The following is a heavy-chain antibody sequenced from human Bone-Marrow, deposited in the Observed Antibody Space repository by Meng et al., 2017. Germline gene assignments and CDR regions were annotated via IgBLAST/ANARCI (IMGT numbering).Heavy chain of an antibody. J-gene: IGHJ4*02. CDR3: ARGDLGGYYDY. CDR2: IIPIFGTA. D-gene: IGHD3-22*01. V-gene: IGHV1-69*01. CDR1: GYTLTSNA. Sequence: QGQMVHAGSELKQPGSSVKVSCKASGYTLTSNAVNWVRQAPGQGLEWMGGIIPIFGTANYAQKFQGRVTITADESTSTAYMELSSLRSDDTAVYYCARGDLGGYYDYWGQGTLVTVSS.